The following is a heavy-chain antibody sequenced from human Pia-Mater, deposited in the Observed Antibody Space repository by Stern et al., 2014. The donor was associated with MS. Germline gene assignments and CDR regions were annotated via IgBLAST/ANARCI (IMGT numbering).Heavy chain of an antibody. Sequence: EVQLVESGGGLVQPGGSLRLSCAASGFTFNSFAMRWVRQTPGKGLGWVSTISGRGDTTHYADSVKGRFNISRDNSKNTLYLEMSSLRAEDTALYYCAKPSSHYFFDYWGQGIPVTVSS. V-gene: IGHV3-23*04. CDR1: GFTFNSFA. CDR3: AKPSSHYFFDY. CDR2: ISGRGDTT. D-gene: IGHD2/OR15-2a*01. J-gene: IGHJ4*02.